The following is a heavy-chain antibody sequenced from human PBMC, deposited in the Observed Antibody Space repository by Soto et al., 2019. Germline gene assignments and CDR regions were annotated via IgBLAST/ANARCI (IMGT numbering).Heavy chain of an antibody. J-gene: IGHJ6*02. CDR2: IIPIFGTA. CDR3: ARAAVDSSGYYTGYYYGMDV. V-gene: IGHV1-69*13. CDR1: GGTFSSYA. D-gene: IGHD3-22*01. Sequence: SVKVSCKASGGTFSSYAISWVRQAPGQGLEWMGGIIPIFGTANYAQKFQGRVTITADESTSTAYMELSSLRSEDTAVYYCARAAVDSSGYYTGYYYGMDVWGQGTTVTVSS.